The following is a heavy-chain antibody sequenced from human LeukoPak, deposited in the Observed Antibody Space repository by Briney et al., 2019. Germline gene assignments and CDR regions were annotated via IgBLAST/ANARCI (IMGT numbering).Heavy chain of an antibody. CDR1: GYTFTGYY. Sequence: ASVKVSCKASGYTFTGYYMHWVQQAPGQGLEWMGWIDPNSGGTNYAQKFQGRVTMTRDTSISTAYMELSRLRSDDTAVYYCARLRDFWSGYYLDYWGQGTLVTVSS. V-gene: IGHV1-2*02. CDR2: IDPNSGGT. D-gene: IGHD3-3*01. J-gene: IGHJ4*02. CDR3: ARLRDFWSGYYLDY.